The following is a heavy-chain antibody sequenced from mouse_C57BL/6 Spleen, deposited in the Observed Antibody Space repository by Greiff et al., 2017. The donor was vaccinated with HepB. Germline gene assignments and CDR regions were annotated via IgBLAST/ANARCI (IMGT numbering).Heavy chain of an antibody. CDR1: GFTFSSYA. V-gene: IGHV5-9-1*02. J-gene: IGHJ1*03. CDR2: ISSGGDYI. Sequence: EVHLVESGEGLVKPGGSLKLSCAASGFTFSSYAMSWVRQTPEKRLEWVAYISSGGDYIYYADTVKGRFTISRDNARNTLYLQMSSLKSEDTAMYYCTRGELRYWYFDVWGTGTTVTVSS. D-gene: IGHD1-1*01. CDR3: TRGELRYWYFDV.